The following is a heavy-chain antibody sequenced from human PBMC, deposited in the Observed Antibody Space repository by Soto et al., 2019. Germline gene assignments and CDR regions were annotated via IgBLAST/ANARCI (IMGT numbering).Heavy chain of an antibody. V-gene: IGHV1-58*02. CDR2: IVVGSGRT. CDR1: GFTFINSA. CDR3: AAVQGGVVVEAPTEIHKANPFQSLP. J-gene: IGHJ5*02. D-gene: IGHD2-15*01. Sequence: ASVKVSCKASGFTFINSAIQWVRQARGQRLEWIGWIVVGSGRTDYAQKFQERLTITRDMSTSTAYMELSSLRLEDTAVYYCAAVQGGVVVEAPTEIHKANPFQSLPWG.